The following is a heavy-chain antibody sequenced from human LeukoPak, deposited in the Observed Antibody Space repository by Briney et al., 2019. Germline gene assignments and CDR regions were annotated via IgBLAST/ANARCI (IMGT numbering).Heavy chain of an antibody. Sequence: PGGSLRLSCVASGFTFSSFSMTWVRQAPGKRPEWISVISSGGGSTNYADSVRDRFYISRDDSQNTLYLQMNGLRIDDTAMYYCAKRSGATTGFFDSWGQGALVTVSS. D-gene: IGHD4-11*01. J-gene: IGHJ4*02. CDR2: ISSGGGST. CDR1: GFTFSSFS. V-gene: IGHV3-23*01. CDR3: AKRSGATTGFFDS.